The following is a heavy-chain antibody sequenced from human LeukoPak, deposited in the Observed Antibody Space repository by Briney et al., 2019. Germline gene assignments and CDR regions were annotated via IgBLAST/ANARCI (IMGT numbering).Heavy chain of an antibody. J-gene: IGHJ6*03. CDR3: ARVGGSGSYYRYYYYMDV. D-gene: IGHD3-10*01. CDR1: GGSISSGGYY. Sequence: PSETLSLTCTVSGGSISSGGYYWSWIRQHPGKGLEWIGYIYHRGSTYYNPSLKSRVTISVDTSKNQFSLKLSSVTAADTAVYYCARVGGSGSYYRYYYYMDVWGKGTTVTVSS. CDR2: IYHRGST. V-gene: IGHV4-31*03.